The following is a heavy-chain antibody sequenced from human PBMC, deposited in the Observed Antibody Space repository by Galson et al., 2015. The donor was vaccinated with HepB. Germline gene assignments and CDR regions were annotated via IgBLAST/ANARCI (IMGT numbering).Heavy chain of an antibody. V-gene: IGHV1-58*02. J-gene: IGHJ6*02. CDR3: AADTRSSDYGGNTYYYYYYGMGV. CDR2: IVVGSGNT. D-gene: IGHD4-23*01. CDR1: GFTFTSSA. Sequence: SVKVSCKASGFTFTSSAMQWVRQARGQRLEWIGWIVVGSGNTNYAQKFQERVTITRDMSTSTAYMELSSLRSEDTAVYYCAADTRSSDYGGNTYYYYYYGMGVWGQGTTVTVSS.